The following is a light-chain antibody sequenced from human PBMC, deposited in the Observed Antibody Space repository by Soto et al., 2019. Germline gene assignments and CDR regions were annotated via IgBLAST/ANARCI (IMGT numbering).Light chain of an antibody. CDR2: DVS. Sequence: QSALTQPASVSGSPGQSITISCTGTSSDVGGYNYVSWYQQHPGKAPKLMIYDVSNRPSGVSNRFSGSKSGNTASLTISGLQAEDEADYYCQSYDISLSGVVFGGGTKLTVL. CDR3: QSYDISLSGVV. CDR1: SSDVGGYNY. V-gene: IGLV2-14*01. J-gene: IGLJ2*01.